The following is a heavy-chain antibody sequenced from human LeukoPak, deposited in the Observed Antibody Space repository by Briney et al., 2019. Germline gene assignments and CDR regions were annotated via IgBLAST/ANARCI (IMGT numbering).Heavy chain of an antibody. V-gene: IGHV3-7*01. CDR1: GSTLSGYW. D-gene: IGHD5-12*01. CDR3: ARGGYSFDY. J-gene: IGHJ4*02. CDR2: LHADGIER. Sequence: GGSLRLSCAASGSTLSGYWMSWVRQAPGKGLEWVARLHADGIERYYVDPVKGRFTISRDNAKNSLHLQMYSLRLDDTAVYYCARGGYSFDYLGQGTLATVSS.